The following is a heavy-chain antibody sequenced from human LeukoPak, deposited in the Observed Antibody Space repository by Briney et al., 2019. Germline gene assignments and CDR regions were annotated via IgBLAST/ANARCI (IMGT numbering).Heavy chain of an antibody. V-gene: IGHV3-23*01. CDR1: GLTFSSSA. CDR3: AKQLGYCSDGSCYFPY. Sequence: GGSLRLSCAASGLTFSSSAMSWARQAPGKGLEWVSAISNNGGYTYYADSVQGRFTISRDNSKSTLCLQMNSLRAEDTAVYYCAKQLGYCSDGSCYFPYWGQGTLVTVSS. J-gene: IGHJ4*02. CDR2: ISNNGGYT. D-gene: IGHD2-15*01.